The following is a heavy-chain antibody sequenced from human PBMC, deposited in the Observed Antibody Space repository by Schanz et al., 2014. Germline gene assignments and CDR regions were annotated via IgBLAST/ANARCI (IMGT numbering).Heavy chain of an antibody. CDR3: AREQIMAAAGRVDY. Sequence: EVRLVESGGGLVQPGGSLRLSCEASGFDFNSYSMNWVRQAPGKGLEWVSSISSSSSYIYYADSVKGRFTISRDNAKNSLYLQMNSLRAEDTAVYYCAREQIMAAAGRVDYWGHGTLVTVSS. J-gene: IGHJ4*01. CDR2: ISSSSSYI. V-gene: IGHV3-21*02. D-gene: IGHD6-13*01. CDR1: GFDFNSYS.